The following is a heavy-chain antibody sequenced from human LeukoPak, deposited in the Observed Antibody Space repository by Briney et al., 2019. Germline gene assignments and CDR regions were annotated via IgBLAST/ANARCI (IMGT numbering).Heavy chain of an antibody. CDR1: GYSFTSYW. D-gene: IGHD3-10*01. CDR2: IDPSDSYT. CDR3: ARAGGSYYNFQDYYGMDV. J-gene: IGHJ6*04. Sequence: PGESLRISCKGSGYSFTSYWISWVRQMPGKGLEWTGRIDPSDSYTNYSPSFQGHVTISADKSISTAYLQWSSLKASDTAMYYCARAGGSYYNFQDYYGMDVWGKGTTVTVSS. V-gene: IGHV5-10-1*01.